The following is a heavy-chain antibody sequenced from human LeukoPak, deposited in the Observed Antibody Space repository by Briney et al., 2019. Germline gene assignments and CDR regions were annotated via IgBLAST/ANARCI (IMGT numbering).Heavy chain of an antibody. CDR3: AVIAAAGGFDY. Sequence: SETPSLTCAVYGGSFSGYYWSWIRQPPGKGLEWIGEINHSGSTNYNPSLKSRVTISVDTSKNQFSLKLSSVTAADTAVYYCAVIAAAGGFDYWGQGTLVTVSS. V-gene: IGHV4-34*01. CDR2: INHSGST. D-gene: IGHD6-13*01. CDR1: GGSFSGYY. J-gene: IGHJ4*02.